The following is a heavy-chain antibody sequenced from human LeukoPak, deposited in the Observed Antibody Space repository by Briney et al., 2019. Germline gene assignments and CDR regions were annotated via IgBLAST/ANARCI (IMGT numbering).Heavy chain of an antibody. CDR2: IYYSGST. CDR1: GGSISSYY. CDR3: ARDPDRYYFDY. Sequence: SETLSLTCTVSGGSISSYYWSWIRLPPGKGLEWIGYIYYSGSTNYNPSLKSRVTISVDTSKNQFSLKLSSVTAADTAVYYCARDPDRYYFDYWGQGTLVTVSS. J-gene: IGHJ4*02. V-gene: IGHV4-59*01.